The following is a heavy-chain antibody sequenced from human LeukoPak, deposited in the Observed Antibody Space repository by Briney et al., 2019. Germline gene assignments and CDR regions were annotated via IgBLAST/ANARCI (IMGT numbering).Heavy chain of an antibody. CDR2: INPNNGDT. CDR3: ARDADCSGENCYEYFRH. J-gene: IGHJ1*01. CDR1: GYIFTGHY. D-gene: IGHD2-15*01. V-gene: IGHV1-2*02. Sequence: ASVKVSCKASGYIFTGHYMHWVRQAPGQGLEWMGWINPNNGDTKSIQKFQGRVTMTRDMSISTVYMEVTRLRSDDTAVYYCARDADCSGENCYEYFRHWGQGTLVTVSS.